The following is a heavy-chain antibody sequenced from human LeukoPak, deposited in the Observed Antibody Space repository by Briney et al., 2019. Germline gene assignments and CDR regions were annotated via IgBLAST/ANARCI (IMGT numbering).Heavy chain of an antibody. CDR3: ARGLRFSDT. J-gene: IGHJ5*02. CDR1: GGSITYSNYY. CDR2: VYYSGDT. D-gene: IGHD3-3*01. Sequence: SETLSLTCTVSGGSITYSNYYWGWIRQPPGKGLEWIGSVYYSGDTYYNPSLKSRVTISVDTSQNQFSLNLRSVTAADTAVYYCARGLRFSDTWGQGTLVTVSS. V-gene: IGHV4-39*07.